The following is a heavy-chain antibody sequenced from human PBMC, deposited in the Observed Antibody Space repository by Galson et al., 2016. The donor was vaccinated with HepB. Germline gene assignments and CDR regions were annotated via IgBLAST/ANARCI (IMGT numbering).Heavy chain of an antibody. CDR2: IYSGGGT. CDR1: GFTVSNNY. CDR3: ARSSYSSGWPDFDS. D-gene: IGHD3-22*01. J-gene: IGHJ4*02. Sequence: SLRLSCAASGFTVSNNYMNWVRQAPGKGLQWVSVIYSGGGTDYADSVKGRFSISRDSSKTILYLQMNSLRAEDTAVYYCARSSYSSGWPDFDSWGQGTLVTVSS. V-gene: IGHV3-53*01.